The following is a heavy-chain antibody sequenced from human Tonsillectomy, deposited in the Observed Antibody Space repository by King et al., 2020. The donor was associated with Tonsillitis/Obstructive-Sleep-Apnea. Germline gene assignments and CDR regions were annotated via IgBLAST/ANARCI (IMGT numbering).Heavy chain of an antibody. CDR1: GFTFDDYA. J-gene: IGHJ3*02. D-gene: IGHD1-26*01. Sequence: QLVQSGGGLVQPGRSLRLSCAASGFTFDDYAMHWVRQAPGKGLEWVSDISWNSGNIGYADSVKGRFTISRDNAKNSLYLQMNSLRAEDTALYYCAKCILSGSYPNDAFDIWGQGTIVIVSS. CDR3: AKCILSGSYPNDAFDI. V-gene: IGHV3-9*01. CDR2: ISWNSGNI.